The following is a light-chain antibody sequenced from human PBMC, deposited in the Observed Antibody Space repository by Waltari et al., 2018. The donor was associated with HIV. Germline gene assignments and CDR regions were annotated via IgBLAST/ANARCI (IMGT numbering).Light chain of an antibody. J-gene: IGKJ5*01. Sequence: EIVLTQSPGTLSLSPADRATLSCRASHTVSTNYLTWYHQKPGQAPRLLIYGASNRTTGIPDRFSGSGSGTDFTLTSSRLEPEDSAVYYCSQYGYSPPITFGQGTRLES. CDR1: HTVSTNY. CDR3: SQYGYSPPIT. CDR2: GAS. V-gene: IGKV3-20*01.